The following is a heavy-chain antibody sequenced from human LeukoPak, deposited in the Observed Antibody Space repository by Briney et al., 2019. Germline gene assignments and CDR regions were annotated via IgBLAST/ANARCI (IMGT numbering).Heavy chain of an antibody. CDR3: AGTTMNKGGFDY. CDR2: IYYSGRT. D-gene: IGHD3-22*01. J-gene: IGHJ4*02. Sequence: SETLSLTCTVSGGSISSYYWSWIRQPPGKGLEWIGYIYYSGRTNYNPSLKSRVTISVGTSKNQFSLKLSSVTAADTAVYYCAGTTMNKGGFDYWGQGTLVTVSS. CDR1: GGSISSYY. V-gene: IGHV4-59*08.